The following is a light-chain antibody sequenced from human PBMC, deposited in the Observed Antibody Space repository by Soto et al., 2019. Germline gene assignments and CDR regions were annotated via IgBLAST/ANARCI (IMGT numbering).Light chain of an antibody. CDR1: SSNIGSNY. CDR3: SSYTSSYTLV. CDR2: RNN. V-gene: IGLV1-47*01. Sequence: QSVLTQPPSASGTPGQRVTISCSGSSSNIGSNYVYWYQQLPGTAPKLLIYRNNQRPSGVPDRFSGSKSGTSASLAISGLRSEDEANYYCSSYTSSYTLVFGAGTKVTVL. J-gene: IGLJ1*01.